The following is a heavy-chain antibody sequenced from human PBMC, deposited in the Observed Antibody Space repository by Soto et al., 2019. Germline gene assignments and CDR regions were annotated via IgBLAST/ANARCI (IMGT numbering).Heavy chain of an antibody. J-gene: IGHJ3*02. Sequence: QVQLQESGPGLVKPSETLSLTCTVSGVSISSDYWTWIRQSPGKGLEWIAYTSHTGTTDYNPSLKRRVTISLDTSKNQCSLKLSSAAAADAAVYYCARGTPWMTAFDIWGQGTKVTVSP. V-gene: IGHV4-59*01. CDR2: TSHTGTT. CDR3: ARGTPWMTAFDI. D-gene: IGHD5-12*01. CDR1: GVSISSDY.